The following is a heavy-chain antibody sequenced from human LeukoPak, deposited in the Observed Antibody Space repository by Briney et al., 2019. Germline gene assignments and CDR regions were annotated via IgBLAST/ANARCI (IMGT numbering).Heavy chain of an antibody. CDR1: GFTFSDYY. CDR3: ARDFEYSSSWLHFDY. Sequence: NPGGSLRLSCAASGFTFSDYYMSWIRQAPGKGLEWVSSISSSSSYIYYADSVKGRFTISRDNAKNPLYLQMNSLRAEDTAVYYCARDFEYSSSWLHFDYWGQGTLVTVSS. V-gene: IGHV3-11*06. CDR2: ISSSSSYI. D-gene: IGHD6-13*01. J-gene: IGHJ4*02.